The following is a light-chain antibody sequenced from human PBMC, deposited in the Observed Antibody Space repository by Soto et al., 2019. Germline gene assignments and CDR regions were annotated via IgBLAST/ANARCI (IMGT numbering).Light chain of an antibody. CDR2: EVR. CDR3: SSYSSGTTLEV. J-gene: IGLJ2*01. Sequence: QSALTQPASVSGSPGQSITISCTGSSSDIGGHNHVSWYQQHPGKAPKLIIYEVRYRPSGISTRFSGSKSDNTASLTISGLQAEDEADYYCSSYSSGTTLEVFGGGTKVTVL. CDR1: SSDIGGHNH. V-gene: IGLV2-14*01.